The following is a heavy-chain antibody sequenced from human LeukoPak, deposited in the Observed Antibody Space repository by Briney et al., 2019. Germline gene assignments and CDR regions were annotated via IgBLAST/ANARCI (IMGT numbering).Heavy chain of an antibody. CDR3: AREGSKNCYYYYYMDV. Sequence: ASVKVSCKASGGTFRNYAINWVRQAPGQGLEWMGRIIPMFGTANYAQKFQGRVTITADKSTSTAYMELSSLKSEDTAVYYCAREGSKNCYYYYYMDVWGKGTTVTVSS. D-gene: IGHD4-11*01. V-gene: IGHV1-69*06. CDR1: GGTFRNYA. J-gene: IGHJ6*03. CDR2: IIPMFGTA.